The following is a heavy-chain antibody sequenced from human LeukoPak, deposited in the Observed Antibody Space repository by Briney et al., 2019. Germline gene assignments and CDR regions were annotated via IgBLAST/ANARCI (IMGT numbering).Heavy chain of an antibody. Sequence: GGSLRLSCAASEFTFSSYAMSWVRQAPGKGLEWVSGISGSGGSTHYANSVKGRFTIARDKSKNTLYLQMNSLRAEDTAVYYCAKDRDVWGSLLDYWGQGTLVTVSS. CDR3: AKDRDVWGSLLDY. D-gene: IGHD3-16*01. V-gene: IGHV3-23*01. CDR1: EFTFSSYA. CDR2: ISGSGGST. J-gene: IGHJ4*02.